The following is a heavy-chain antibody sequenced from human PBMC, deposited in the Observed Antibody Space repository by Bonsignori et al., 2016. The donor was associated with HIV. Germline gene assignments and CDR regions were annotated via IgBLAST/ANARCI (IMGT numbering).Heavy chain of an antibody. CDR2: INPNSGGT. Sequence: ASVKVSCKASGYTFTGYYMHWVRQAPGQGLEWMGWINPNSGGTNYAQKFQGRVTMTRDTSISTAYMELSRLRSDDTAVYYCARGHYSNYVVSNFDYWGQGTLVTVSS. J-gene: IGHJ4*02. CDR1: GYTFTGYY. D-gene: IGHD4-11*01. V-gene: IGHV1-2*02. CDR3: ARGHYSNYVVSNFDY.